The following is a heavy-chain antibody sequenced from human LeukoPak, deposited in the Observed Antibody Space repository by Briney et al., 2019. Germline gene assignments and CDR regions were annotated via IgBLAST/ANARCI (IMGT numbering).Heavy chain of an antibody. Sequence: KPSETVSLTCTVSGYSINSGYYWGWVRQPPGKGLEWIGSIYHTGSTFYNPSLKSRVTISVDTSQNQFSLNLSSVTAADTAVYYCARYIVDSSGYSDYWGQGTLVTVSS. V-gene: IGHV4-38-2*02. CDR1: GYSINSGYY. J-gene: IGHJ4*02. CDR2: IYHTGST. D-gene: IGHD3-22*01. CDR3: ARYIVDSSGYSDY.